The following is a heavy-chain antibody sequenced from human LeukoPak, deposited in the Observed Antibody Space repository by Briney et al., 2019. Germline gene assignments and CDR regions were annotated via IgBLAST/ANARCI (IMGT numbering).Heavy chain of an antibody. CDR1: GFTFSDYY. D-gene: IGHD2-15*01. J-gene: IGHJ4*02. CDR2: ITSGGTTI. V-gene: IGHV3-11*01. Sequence: GGSLRLSCAASGFTFSDYYMSWVRQAPGKGVEGISNITSGGTTIYYADSVKGRFTISRDNGKKSLYLEMNSRRVQDTAVYYCARDGGSAVSYYFDYWGQGALVTVTS. CDR3: ARDGGSAVSYYFDY.